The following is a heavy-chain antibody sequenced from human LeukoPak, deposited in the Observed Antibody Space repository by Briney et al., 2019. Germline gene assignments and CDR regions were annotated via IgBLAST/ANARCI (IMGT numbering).Heavy chain of an antibody. CDR2: INPNSGGI. CDR3: TRGSAKFGEFDFDS. CDR1: GYTFTDHY. Sequence: ASVKVSCKASGYTFTDHYMHWVRQAPGQGPEWMGWINPNSGGINDYAHKFQGRVTMTRDTSISTAYMELSTDDTAVYYCTRGSAKFGEFDFDSWGQGTLVTVSS. J-gene: IGHJ4*02. V-gene: IGHV1-2*07. D-gene: IGHD3-10*01.